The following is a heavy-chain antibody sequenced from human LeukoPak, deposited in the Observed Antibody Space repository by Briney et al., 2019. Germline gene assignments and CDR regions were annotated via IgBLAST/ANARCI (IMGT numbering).Heavy chain of an antibody. CDR2: IYTSVST. Sequence: PSETLSLTCTVSGGSISSYYWSWIRQPAGKGLEWIGRIYTSVSTNYSPSLKSRVTMSVDTSKNQFSLKLSSVTAADTAVYYCARHRGYCSSTSCSNRKYYFDYWGQGTLVTVSS. CDR1: GGSISSYY. D-gene: IGHD2-2*01. CDR3: ARHRGYCSSTSCSNRKYYFDY. J-gene: IGHJ4*02. V-gene: IGHV4-4*07.